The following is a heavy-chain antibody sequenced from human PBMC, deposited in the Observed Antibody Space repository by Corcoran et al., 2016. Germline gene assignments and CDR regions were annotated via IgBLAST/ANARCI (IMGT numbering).Heavy chain of an antibody. V-gene: IGHV1-8*01. D-gene: IGHD6-19*01. CDR3: MGGSGQGGRDWFDP. CDR1: GYTFISHD. Sequence: QVQLVQSGAEVKKPGASVKVSCKASGYTFISHDINWVRQAAGQGLEWMGWMNSNSGNTGYAQMFQGRVTMTRDTSIDTAYLELSSLRYDDTAVYFCMGGSGQGGRDWFDPWGQGTAVIVSS. J-gene: IGHJ5*02. CDR2: MNSNSGNT.